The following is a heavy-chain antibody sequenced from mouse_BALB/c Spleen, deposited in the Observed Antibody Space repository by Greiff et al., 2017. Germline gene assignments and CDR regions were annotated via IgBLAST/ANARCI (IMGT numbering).Heavy chain of an antibody. CDR1: GFSLTGYG. Sequence: VKLMESGPGLVAPSQSLSITCTVSGFSLTGYGVNWVRQPPGKGLEWLGVIWSGGSTVYNAAFISRLSISKDNSKSQVFFKMNSLQANDTAIYYCASYRYQAWFAYWGQGTLVTVSA. CDR3: ASYRYQAWFAY. V-gene: IGHV2-2*02. D-gene: IGHD2-14*01. CDR2: IWSGGST. J-gene: IGHJ3*01.